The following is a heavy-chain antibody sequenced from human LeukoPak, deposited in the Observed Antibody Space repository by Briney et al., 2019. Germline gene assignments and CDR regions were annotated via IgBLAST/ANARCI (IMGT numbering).Heavy chain of an antibody. CDR2: IDPSDSYT. D-gene: IGHD3-10*01. Sequence: GESLKISCQGSGYSFTSYWISWVRQMPGKGLEWMGRIDPSDSYTNYSPSFQGHVTISADKSISTAYLQWSSLKASDTAMYYCARRRADRGVIITLMTFDIWGQGTMVTVSS. CDR3: ARRRADRGVIITLMTFDI. J-gene: IGHJ3*02. CDR1: GYSFTSYW. V-gene: IGHV5-10-1*01.